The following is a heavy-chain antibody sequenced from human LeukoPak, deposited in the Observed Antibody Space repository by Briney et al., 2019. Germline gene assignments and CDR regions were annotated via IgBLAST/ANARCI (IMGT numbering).Heavy chain of an antibody. J-gene: IGHJ4*02. CDR2: INHSGST. D-gene: IGHD3-22*01. CDR3: AREGSSGTDY. V-gene: IGHV4-34*01. CDR1: GGSFSGYY. Sequence: SETLSLTCAVYGGSFSGYYWSWIRQPPGKGLEWIGEINHSGSTNYNPSLKSRVTISVDTSKNQFSLKLCSVTAADTAVYCCAREGSSGTDYWGQGTLVTVSS.